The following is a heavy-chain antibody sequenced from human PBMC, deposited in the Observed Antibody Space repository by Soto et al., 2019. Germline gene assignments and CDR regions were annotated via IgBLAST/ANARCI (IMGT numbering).Heavy chain of an antibody. CDR1: GGSMSSYY. D-gene: IGHD3-10*01. V-gene: IGHV4-59*01. J-gene: IGHJ6*02. Sequence: NPSETLSLTCTVSGGSMSSYYWSWIRQPPGKGLEWIGYIYYSGSTNYNPSLKSRVTISVDKSKNQFSLKLSSVTAADTAVYYCARDRSMVRGVMGYYYYGMDVWGQGTTVTVSS. CDR3: ARDRSMVRGVMGYYYYGMDV. CDR2: IYYSGST.